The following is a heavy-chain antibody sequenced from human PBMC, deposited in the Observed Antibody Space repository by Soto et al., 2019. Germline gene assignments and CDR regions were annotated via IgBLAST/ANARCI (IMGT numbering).Heavy chain of an antibody. V-gene: IGHV1-69*01. CDR2: IIPIFGTA. D-gene: IGHD5-18*01. Sequence: QVQLVQSGAEVKKPGSSVKVSCKASGGTFSSYAISWVRQAPGQGLEWMGGIIPIFGTANYAQKFQGRVTITADESTSTAYMELSSLRSEDTAVYYCAAGGQWIRPGPIQLPYYGMDVWGQGTTVTVSS. CDR1: GGTFSSYA. CDR3: AAGGQWIRPGPIQLPYYGMDV. J-gene: IGHJ6*02.